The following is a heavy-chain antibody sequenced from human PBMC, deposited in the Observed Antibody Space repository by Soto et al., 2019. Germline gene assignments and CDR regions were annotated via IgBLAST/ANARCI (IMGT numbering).Heavy chain of an antibody. D-gene: IGHD3-22*01. CDR2: IYTSGST. CDR1: VGAISSYY. J-gene: IGHJ4*02. Sequence: SEALCLPCTVSVGAISSYYWSWMRQPSGKGLEWIGRIYTSGSTNYNPSLKSRVTMSVDTSKNQFSLKLSSVTAADTAVYYCARGSHSSGYYLPFDYWGQGTLVTVSS. V-gene: IGHV4-4*07. CDR3: ARGSHSSGYYLPFDY.